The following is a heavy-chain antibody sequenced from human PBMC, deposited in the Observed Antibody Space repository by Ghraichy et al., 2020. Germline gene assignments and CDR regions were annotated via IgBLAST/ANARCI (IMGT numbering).Heavy chain of an antibody. V-gene: IGHV4-34*01. D-gene: IGHD3-10*01. J-gene: IGHJ4*02. CDR3: ARRRAGSYTVGWHFFDY. CDR1: GGSFSGFY. Sequence: SETLTLTCTVYGGSFSGFYWSWIRQAPEKGLEWIGEINHSGNTNYNPSFKSRVTTSVDTYKNQFSLELKYVTAADTAVYYCARRRAGSYTVGWHFFDYWGRGTLVAVSS. CDR2: INHSGNT.